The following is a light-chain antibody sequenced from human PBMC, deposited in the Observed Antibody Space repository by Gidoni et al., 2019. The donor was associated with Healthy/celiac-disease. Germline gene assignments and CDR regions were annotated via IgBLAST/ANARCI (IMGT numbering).Light chain of an antibody. J-gene: IGKJ4*01. CDR1: QSLLHSNGYND. CDR3: MQALQTPLT. CDR2: LGS. Sequence: DIVMTQSPLSLPVTPGEPASISCRYSQSLLHSNGYNDLDWYLQKPGQSPQLLIYLGSNRASGVPDRFRGSGSGTEFTLKISRVEAEDVGVYYCMQALQTPLTFGGGTKVEIK. V-gene: IGKV2-28*01.